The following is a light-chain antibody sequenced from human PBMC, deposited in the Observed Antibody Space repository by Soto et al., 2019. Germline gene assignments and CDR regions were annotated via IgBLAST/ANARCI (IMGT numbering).Light chain of an antibody. CDR1: QRVSSN. CDR2: DGS. CDR3: QQYNNWPPLT. Sequence: IVMTQSPATLSVSPGGRATLSCRASQRVSSNLAWYQQKVGQAPRLLIYDGSTRATGIPARFSGSGSGTEFTLTISSLQSEDFAVYYCQQYNNWPPLTFGGGTEVEIK. J-gene: IGKJ4*01. V-gene: IGKV3-15*01.